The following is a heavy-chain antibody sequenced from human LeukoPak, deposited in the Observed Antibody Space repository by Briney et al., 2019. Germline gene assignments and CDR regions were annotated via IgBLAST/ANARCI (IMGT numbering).Heavy chain of an antibody. CDR1: GFTFSSYS. J-gene: IGHJ4*02. V-gene: IGHV3-21*01. D-gene: IGHD6-13*01. CDR3: ARHTIAGYRRGLDY. CDR2: ISSSSSYI. Sequence: PGGSLRLSCAASGFTFSSYSMNWVRQAPGKGLEWVSSISSSSSYIYYADSVKGRFTISRDNAKNSLYLQMNSLRAEDTAVYYCARHTIAGYRRGLDYWGQGTLVTVSS.